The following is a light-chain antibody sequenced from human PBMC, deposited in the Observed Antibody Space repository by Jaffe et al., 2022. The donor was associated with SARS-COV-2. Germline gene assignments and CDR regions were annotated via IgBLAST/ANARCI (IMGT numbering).Light chain of an antibody. J-gene: IGKJ1*01. CDR2: GAS. V-gene: IGKV3-20*01. CDR1: QSVSSSY. Sequence: ETVLTQSPGTLSLSPGERATLSCRASQSVSSSYLAWYQQKPGQAPRLLIYGASSRATGIPDRFSGSGSGTNFTLTISRLEPEDFAVYYCQQYGSSPRTFGHGTKVEIK. CDR3: QQYGSSPRT.